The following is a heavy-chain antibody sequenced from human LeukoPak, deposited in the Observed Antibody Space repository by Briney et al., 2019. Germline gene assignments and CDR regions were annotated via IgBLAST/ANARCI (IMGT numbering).Heavy chain of an antibody. V-gene: IGHV4-59*12. CDR1: GGSISSYY. CDR2: IYYSGST. D-gene: IGHD3-22*01. CDR3: ARGFYYDSSGPLGY. Sequence: SETLSLTCTVSGGSISSYYWSWIRQPPGKGLEWIGYIYYSGSTNYNPSLKSRVTISVDTSKNQFSLKLSSVTAADTAVYYCARGFYYDSSGPLGYWGQGTLVTVSS. J-gene: IGHJ4*02.